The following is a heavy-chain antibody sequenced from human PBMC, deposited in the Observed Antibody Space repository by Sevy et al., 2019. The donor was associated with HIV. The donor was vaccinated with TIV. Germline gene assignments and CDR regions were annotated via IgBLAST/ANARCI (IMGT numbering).Heavy chain of an antibody. J-gene: IGHJ4*02. Sequence: GGSLRLSCAASGFTFSSYAMHWVRQAPGKGLEWEAVISYDGSNKYYADSVKCRFTISRDNSKNTLYLQMNSLRAEDTAVYYCARDPTTVTTYYFDYWGQGTLVTVSS. V-gene: IGHV3-30-3*01. D-gene: IGHD4-17*01. CDR2: ISYDGSNK. CDR3: ARDPTTVTTYYFDY. CDR1: GFTFSSYA.